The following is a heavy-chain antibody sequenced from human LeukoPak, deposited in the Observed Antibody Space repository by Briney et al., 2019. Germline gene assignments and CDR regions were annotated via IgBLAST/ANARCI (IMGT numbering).Heavy chain of an antibody. Sequence: SETLSLTCTVSGDSISSYYWSWIRQPPGKGLEWIGYIYYSGSTKYNPSLESRVTISVDTSKKQFSLQLSSVTAADTAVYYCARHGYDILSGLIWGQGTMVTVSS. CDR2: IYYSGST. V-gene: IGHV4-59*08. J-gene: IGHJ3*02. CDR1: GDSISSYY. D-gene: IGHD3-9*01. CDR3: ARHGYDILSGLI.